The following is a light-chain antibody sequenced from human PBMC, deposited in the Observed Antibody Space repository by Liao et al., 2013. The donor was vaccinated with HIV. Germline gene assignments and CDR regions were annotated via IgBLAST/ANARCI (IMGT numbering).Light chain of an antibody. CDR1: KLGDEY. CDR3: QAWDTNTAI. CDR2: QDT. J-gene: IGLJ2*01. V-gene: IGLV3-1*01. Sequence: SYELTQPPSVSVSPGQTASITCSGDKLGDEYASWYQQKPGQSPVLVIYQDTRRPSGIPERFSGSNSGNTATLTISETQAMDEADYYCQAWDTNTAIFGGGTKLTVL.